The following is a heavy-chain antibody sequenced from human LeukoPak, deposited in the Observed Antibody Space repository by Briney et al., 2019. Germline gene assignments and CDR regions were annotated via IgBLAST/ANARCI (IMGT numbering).Heavy chain of an antibody. CDR1: GFTFSSYA. J-gene: IGHJ3*02. V-gene: IGHV3-23*01. CDR2: ISGSGGST. CDR3: ARDLEITFGGPPWAFDI. Sequence: GGSLRLSCAASGFTFSSYAMSWVRQAPGKGLEWVSAISGSGGSTYYADSVKGRFTISRDNSKNTLYLQMNSLRAEDTAVYYCARDLEITFGGPPWAFDIWGQGTMVTVSS. D-gene: IGHD3-16*01.